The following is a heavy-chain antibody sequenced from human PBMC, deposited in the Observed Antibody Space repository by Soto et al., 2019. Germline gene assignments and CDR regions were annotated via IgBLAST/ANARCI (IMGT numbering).Heavy chain of an antibody. Sequence: SVKVSCKASGGTFSSYAISWVRQAPGQGLEWMGGIIPIFGTANYAQKFQGRVTITADESTSTAYMELSSLRSEDTAVYYCARSIAAAGILVVDGMDVWGQGTTVTVSS. CDR2: IIPIFGTA. V-gene: IGHV1-69*13. CDR1: GGTFSSYA. CDR3: ARSIAAAGILVVDGMDV. J-gene: IGHJ6*02. D-gene: IGHD6-13*01.